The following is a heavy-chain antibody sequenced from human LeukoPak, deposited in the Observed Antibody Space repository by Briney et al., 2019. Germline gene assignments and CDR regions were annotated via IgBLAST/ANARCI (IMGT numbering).Heavy chain of an antibody. J-gene: IGHJ4*02. V-gene: IGHV1-2*02. CDR1: GYTLTAYY. CDR3: SAEDKFCTTPKCGVY. D-gene: IGHD2-15*01. Sequence: ASVKVSCKASGYTLTAYYVHWVRQAPGQDLEWMAFIIPHSGGTNYTQRFQVRVLITRDMSIGTFYMELSSLRSDDTAVYYCSAEDKFCTTPKCGVYWGQGTLVTVSS. CDR2: IIPHSGGT.